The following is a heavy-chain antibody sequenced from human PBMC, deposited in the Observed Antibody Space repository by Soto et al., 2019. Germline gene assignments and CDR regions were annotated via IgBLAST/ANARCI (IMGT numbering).Heavy chain of an antibody. Sequence: SGPTLVNPTQTLTLTCTFSGFSLSTSGMCVSWIRQPPGKALEWLALIDWDDDKYYSTSLKTRLTISKDTSKNQVVLTMTNMDPVDTATYYCARIYYGSGSYYTAYYYYGMDVWGQGTTVTAP. J-gene: IGHJ6*02. CDR3: ARIYYGSGSYYTAYYYYGMDV. D-gene: IGHD3-10*01. CDR2: IDWDDDK. CDR1: GFSLSTSGMC. V-gene: IGHV2-70*01.